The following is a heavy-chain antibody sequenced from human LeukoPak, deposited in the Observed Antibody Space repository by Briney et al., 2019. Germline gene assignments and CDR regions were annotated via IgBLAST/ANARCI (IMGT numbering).Heavy chain of an antibody. CDR3: ARRPAMVRGVGLGWFDP. V-gene: IGHV4-31*03. CDR1: GGSISSGGYY. D-gene: IGHD3-10*01. CDR2: IYYSGST. Sequence: PSQTLSLTCTVSGGSISSGGYYWSWIRQHPGKGLEWIGYIYYSGSTYYNPSLKSRVTISVDTSKNQFSLKLSSVTAADTAVYYCARRPAMVRGVGLGWFDPWGQGTPVTVSS. J-gene: IGHJ5*02.